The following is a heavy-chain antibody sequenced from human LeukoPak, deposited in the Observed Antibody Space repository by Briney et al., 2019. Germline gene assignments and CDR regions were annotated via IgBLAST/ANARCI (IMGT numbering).Heavy chain of an antibody. D-gene: IGHD4-17*01. CDR2: ISAYNGNT. CDR1: GYTFTSYG. J-gene: IGHJ5*02. CDR3: ARAHRFLDYGDHPAVRNWFDP. Sequence: ASVKVSCKASGYTFTSYGISWVRQAPGQGLEWMGWISAYNGNTNYAQKLQGRVTMTTDTSTSTAYMELRSLRSDDTAFYYCARAHRFLDYGDHPAVRNWFDPWGQGTLVTVSS. V-gene: IGHV1-18*01.